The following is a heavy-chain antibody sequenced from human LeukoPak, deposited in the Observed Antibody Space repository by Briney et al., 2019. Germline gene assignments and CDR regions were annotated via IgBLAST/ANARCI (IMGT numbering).Heavy chain of an antibody. J-gene: IGHJ4*02. CDR3: AKDITDRQLGGFDY. Sequence: GGSLRLSCAASGFTFSSYWMNWARQAPGKGLEWVASINHNGNVNYYVDSVKGRFTISRDNAKNSLYLQMNSLRAEDTALYYCAKDITDRQLGGFDYWGQGTLVTVSS. V-gene: IGHV3-7*03. CDR1: GFTFSSYW. CDR2: INHNGNVN. D-gene: IGHD6-6*01.